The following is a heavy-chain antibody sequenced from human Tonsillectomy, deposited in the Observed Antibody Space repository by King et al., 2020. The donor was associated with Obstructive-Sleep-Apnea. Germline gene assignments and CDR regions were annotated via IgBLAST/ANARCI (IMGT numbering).Heavy chain of an antibody. CDR1: GDSVSSKSAA. CDR3: ARDSSITIFGLVITVGGFDY. D-gene: IGHD3-3*01. CDR2: TYYRSKWYN. Sequence: VQLQQSGPGLVKPSQTLSLTCAISGDSVSSKSAAWNWIRQSPSRGLEWLGRTYYRSKWYNDYAVSVKSRITINPDTSKNQFSLQLNSVIPEDTAVYYCARDSSITIFGLVITVGGFDYWGQGTLVTVSS. J-gene: IGHJ4*02. V-gene: IGHV6-1*01.